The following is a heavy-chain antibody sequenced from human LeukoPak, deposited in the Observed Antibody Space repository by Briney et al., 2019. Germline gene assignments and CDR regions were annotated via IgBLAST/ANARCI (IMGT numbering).Heavy chain of an antibody. D-gene: IGHD5-12*01. CDR1: GFTFSSYE. CDR3: ARDWPPTYSGYDCFDY. Sequence: GGSLRLSCAASGFTFSSYEMNWVRQAPGKGLEWVSYISSSGSTIYYADSVKGRFTISRDNAKNSLYLQMNSLRAEDTAVYYCARDWPPTYSGYDCFDYWGQGTLVTVSS. J-gene: IGHJ4*02. CDR2: ISSSGSTI. V-gene: IGHV3-48*03.